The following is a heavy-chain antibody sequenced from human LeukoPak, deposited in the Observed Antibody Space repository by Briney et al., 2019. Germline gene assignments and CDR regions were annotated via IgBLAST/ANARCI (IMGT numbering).Heavy chain of an antibody. Sequence: PSETLSLTCAVYGGSFSGYYWSWIRQPPGKGLEWIGEINHSGSTNYNPSLKSRVTISVDTSKNQFSLKLSSVTAADTAVYYCVQYQLLPCYFDYWGQGTLVTVSS. J-gene: IGHJ4*02. CDR2: INHSGST. V-gene: IGHV4-34*01. CDR3: VQYQLLPCYFDY. CDR1: GGSFSGYY. D-gene: IGHD2-2*01.